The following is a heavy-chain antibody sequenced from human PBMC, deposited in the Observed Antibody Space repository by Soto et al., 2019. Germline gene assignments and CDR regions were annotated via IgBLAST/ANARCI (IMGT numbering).Heavy chain of an antibody. J-gene: IGHJ3*02. D-gene: IGHD2-15*01. CDR1: GYTFTGYY. Sequence: GASVKVSCKASGYTFTGYYMHWVRQAPGQGLEWMGWINPNSGGTNYAQKFQGWVTMTRDTSISTAYMELSRLRSDDTAVYYCANEICGSCYFSAFDIWGQGTMVTVSS. CDR3: ANEICGSCYFSAFDI. CDR2: INPNSGGT. V-gene: IGHV1-2*04.